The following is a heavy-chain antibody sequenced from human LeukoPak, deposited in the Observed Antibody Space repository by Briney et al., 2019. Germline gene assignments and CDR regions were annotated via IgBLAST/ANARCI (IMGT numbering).Heavy chain of an antibody. CDR3: ARGGLPHHYYYMHV. CDR2: INPNSGGT. V-gene: IGHV1-2*02. CDR1: GYTFTGNF. D-gene: IGHD3-22*01. J-gene: IGHJ6*03. Sequence: ASVKVSCKASGYTFTGNFMHWVRQAPGQGLEWMGWINPNSGGTNYAQKFQGRVTMTRDTSISTAYMELSRLRSDDSAVYYCARGGLPHHYYYMHVWGKGTTVTVSS.